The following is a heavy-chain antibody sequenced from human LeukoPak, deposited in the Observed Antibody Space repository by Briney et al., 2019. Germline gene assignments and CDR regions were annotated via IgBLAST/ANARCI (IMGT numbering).Heavy chain of an antibody. CDR2: IIPIFGTA. CDR3: ARVHGIVGAENAFDI. D-gene: IGHD1-26*01. J-gene: IGHJ3*02. Sequence: ASVKVSCKASGGTFSSYAISWVRQAPGQGLEWMGGIIPIFGTANYAQKFQGRVTITADESTSTAYMELSSLRSEDTAVYYCARVHGIVGAENAFDIWGQGTMVTVSS. CDR1: GGTFSSYA. V-gene: IGHV1-69*13.